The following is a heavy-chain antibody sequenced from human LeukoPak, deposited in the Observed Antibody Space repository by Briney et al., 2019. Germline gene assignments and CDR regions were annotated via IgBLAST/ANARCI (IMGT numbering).Heavy chain of an antibody. CDR1: GGSISSYY. D-gene: IGHD6-13*01. Sequence: PSETLSLTCTVSGGSISSYYWSWIRQPPGKGLEWIGYIYYSGSTNYNPSLKSRVTISVDTSKNQFTLKLSSVTAADTAVYYCARYYSSSWDWFDPWGQGTLVTVSS. J-gene: IGHJ5*02. CDR3: ARYYSSSWDWFDP. V-gene: IGHV4-59*08. CDR2: IYYSGST.